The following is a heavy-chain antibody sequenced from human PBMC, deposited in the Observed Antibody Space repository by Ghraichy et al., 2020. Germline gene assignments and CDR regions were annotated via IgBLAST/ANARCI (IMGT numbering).Heavy chain of an antibody. CDR1: GLPFSDAW. J-gene: IGHJ4*02. V-gene: IGHV3-15*01. Sequence: GGSLRLSCTVSGLPFSDAWFTWIRQAPGKGLQWLGHITSQRVPGTPDFASAVKGRFSISRDDSMNTVFLHMNSLKREDTAIYYCAWMNTPTTVHSWGQGTLVTVSS. D-gene: IGHD1/OR15-1a*01. CDR3: AWMNTPTTVHS. CDR2: ITSQRVPGTP.